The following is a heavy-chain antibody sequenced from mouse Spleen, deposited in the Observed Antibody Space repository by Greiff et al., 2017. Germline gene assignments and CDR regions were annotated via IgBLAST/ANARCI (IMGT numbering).Heavy chain of an antibody. J-gene: IGHJ2*01. CDR2: INPYNDGT. Sequence: VQLQQSGPELVKPGASVKMSCKASGYTFTSYVMHWVKQKPGQGLEWIGYINPYNDGTKYNEKFKGKATLTSDKSSSTAYMELSSLTSEDSAVYCCAKGDYYGSSYGDYWGQGTTLTVSS. D-gene: IGHD1-1*01. CDR1: GYTFTSYV. CDR3: AKGDYYGSSYGDY. V-gene: IGHV1-14*01.